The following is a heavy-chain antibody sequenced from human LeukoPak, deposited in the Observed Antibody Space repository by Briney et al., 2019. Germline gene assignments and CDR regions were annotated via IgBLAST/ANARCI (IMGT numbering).Heavy chain of an antibody. J-gene: IGHJ4*02. D-gene: IGHD2-2*01. CDR2: INPNSGGT. V-gene: IGHV1-2*02. CDR1: GCTFSGYY. CDR3: ARVPPAGYCSSTSCYGPFDY. Sequence: ASVKVSCKASGCTFSGYYMHGVRQAPGQGLEWMGWINPNSGGTNYAQKFQGRVTMTRDTSISTAYMELSRLRSDDTAVYYCARVPPAGYCSSTSCYGPFDYWGQGTLVTVSS.